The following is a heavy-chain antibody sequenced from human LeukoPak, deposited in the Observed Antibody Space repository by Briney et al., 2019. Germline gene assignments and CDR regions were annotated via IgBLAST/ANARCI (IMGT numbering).Heavy chain of an antibody. V-gene: IGHV4-30-2*01. CDR1: GGSLSSGGYY. Sequence: SETLSLTCTVSGGSLSSGGYYWSWIRQPPGKGLEWIGYIYHSGSTYYNPSLKSRVTISVDRSKNQFSLKLSSVTAADTAVYYCARHAADTAMGPVDYWGQGTLVTVSS. CDR2: IYHSGST. CDR3: ARHAADTAMGPVDY. J-gene: IGHJ4*02. D-gene: IGHD5-18*01.